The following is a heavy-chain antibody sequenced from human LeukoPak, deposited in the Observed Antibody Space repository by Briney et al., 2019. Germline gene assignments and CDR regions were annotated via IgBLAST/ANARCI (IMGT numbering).Heavy chain of an antibody. CDR2: IWYDGSNK. V-gene: IGHV3-33*01. CDR1: GFTFSSYG. Sequence: GRSLRLSCAASGFTFSSYGMHWVRQAPGKGLEGGAVIWYDGSNKYYADSVKGRCTGSRDNSKNTLDLQMNSLRAEDTAVYYCARETLGYCSSTSCFGWFDPWGQGTLVTVSS. D-gene: IGHD2-2*01. J-gene: IGHJ5*02. CDR3: ARETLGYCSSTSCFGWFDP.